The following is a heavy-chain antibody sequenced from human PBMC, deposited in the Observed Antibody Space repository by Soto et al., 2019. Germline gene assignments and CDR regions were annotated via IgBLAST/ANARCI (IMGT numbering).Heavy chain of an antibody. CDR1: GFTFSSYA. V-gene: IGHV3-30*14. CDR3: ARDPHPYNWNDGSYNGMDV. D-gene: IGHD1-1*01. CDR2: ISYDGSNK. J-gene: IGHJ6*02. Sequence: QVQLVESGGGVVQPGRSLRLSCAASGFTFSSYAMHWVRQAPGTGLEWVAVISYDGSNKYYADSVKGRFTISRDNSKNTLYLQMNSLRAEDTALYYCARDPHPYNWNDGSYNGMDVWGQGTTVTVSS.